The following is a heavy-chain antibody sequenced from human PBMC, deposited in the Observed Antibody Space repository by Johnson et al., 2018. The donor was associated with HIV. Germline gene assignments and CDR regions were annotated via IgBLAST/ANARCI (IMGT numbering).Heavy chain of an antibody. CDR2: ISYDGSNK. CDR3: ARVEAAAGLAFDI. V-gene: IGHV3-30*04. D-gene: IGHD6-13*01. J-gene: IGHJ3*02. CDR1: GFTFSSYA. Sequence: VQLVESGGGVVQPGRSLRLSCAASGFTFSSYAMHWVRQAPGKGLEWVAVISYDGSNKYYADSVKGRFTISRDNSKNTLYLQMNSLRAEDTAVYYCARVEAAAGLAFDIWGQGTMVTVSS.